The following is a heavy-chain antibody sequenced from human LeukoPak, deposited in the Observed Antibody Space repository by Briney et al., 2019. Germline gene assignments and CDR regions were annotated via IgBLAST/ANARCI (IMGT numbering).Heavy chain of an antibody. CDR3: ARDLGLKGPDWLDP. CDR2: IIPILGIA. V-gene: IGHV1-69*02. D-gene: IGHD1-14*01. CDR1: GGTFSSYT. J-gene: IGHJ5*02. Sequence: ASVKVSCKASGGTFSSYTISWVRQAPGQGLEWMGRIIPILGIANYAQKFQGRVTITADKSTSTAYMELSSLRSEDTAVYYCARDLGLKGPDWLDPWGQGTLVTVSS.